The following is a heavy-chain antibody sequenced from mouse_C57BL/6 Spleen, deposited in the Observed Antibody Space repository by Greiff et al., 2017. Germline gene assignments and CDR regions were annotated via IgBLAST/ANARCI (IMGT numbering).Heavy chain of an antibody. D-gene: IGHD1-1*01. CDR1: GYTFTSYW. CDR2: INPSNGGT. Sequence: QVQLQQPGTELVKPGASGYTFTSYWMHWVKQRPGQGLEWIGNINPSNGGTNYNEKFKSKATLTVDKSSSTAYMQLSSLTSEDSAVYYCARRGVYYGSSYGPHWYFDVWGTGTTVTVSS. CDR3: ARRGVYYGSSYGPHWYFDV. J-gene: IGHJ1*03. V-gene: IGHV1-53*01.